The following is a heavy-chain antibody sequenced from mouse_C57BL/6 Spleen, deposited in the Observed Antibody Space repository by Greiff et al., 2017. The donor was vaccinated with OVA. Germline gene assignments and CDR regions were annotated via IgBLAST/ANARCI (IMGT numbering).Heavy chain of an antibody. Sequence: EVKVVESGGGLVQPGGSLKLSCAASGFTFSDYGMAWVRQAPRKGPEWVAFISNLAYSIYYADTVTGRFTISRENAKNTLYLEMSSLRSEDTAMYYCARHVGSLYAMDYWGQGTSVTVSS. CDR3: ARHVGSLYAMDY. CDR1: GFTFSDYG. J-gene: IGHJ4*01. V-gene: IGHV5-15*01. CDR2: ISNLAYSI.